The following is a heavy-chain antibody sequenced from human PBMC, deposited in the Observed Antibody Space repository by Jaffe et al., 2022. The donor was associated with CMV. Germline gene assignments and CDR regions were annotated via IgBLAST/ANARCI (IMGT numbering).Heavy chain of an antibody. D-gene: IGHD6-19*01. Sequence: EVQLVQSGAEVKKPGESLRISCKGSGYSFTSYWITWVRQMPGKGLEWMGRIDPSDSYTNYSPSFQGHVTISADKSISTAYLQWSSLKASDSAMYYCARQLKVQWLASNYAFDIWGQGTMVTVSS. V-gene: IGHV5-10-1*03. J-gene: IGHJ3*02. CDR1: GYSFTSYW. CDR3: ARQLKVQWLASNYAFDI. CDR2: IDPSDSYT.